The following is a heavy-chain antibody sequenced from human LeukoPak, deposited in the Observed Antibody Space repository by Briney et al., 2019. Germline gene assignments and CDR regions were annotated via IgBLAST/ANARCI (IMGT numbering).Heavy chain of an antibody. J-gene: IGHJ4*02. CDR1: GYTLTELS. CDR2: FDPEDGET. V-gene: IGHV1-24*01. Sequence: ASVKVSCKVSGYTLTELSMHWVRQAPGKGLEWMGGFDPEDGETIYAQKFQGRVTMTEDTSTDTAYMELSSLRSEDTAVYYCARVYYDFWSGYAPTPLYYFDYWGQGTLVTVSS. D-gene: IGHD3-3*01. CDR3: ARVYYDFWSGYAPTPLYYFDY.